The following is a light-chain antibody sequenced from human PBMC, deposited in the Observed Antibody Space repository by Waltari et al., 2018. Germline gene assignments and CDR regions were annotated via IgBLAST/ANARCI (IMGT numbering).Light chain of an antibody. Sequence: DIQMTQSPSTLSASVGDRVTITCRASQSISNWLAWYQQKPGKAPKLLYYKASSLESGVPSRFSGSGSGTEFTLTISSLQPEDFTTYYCQQSNIYPWTFGQGTKVEIK. CDR1: QSISNW. CDR2: KAS. CDR3: QQSNIYPWT. V-gene: IGKV1-5*03. J-gene: IGKJ1*01.